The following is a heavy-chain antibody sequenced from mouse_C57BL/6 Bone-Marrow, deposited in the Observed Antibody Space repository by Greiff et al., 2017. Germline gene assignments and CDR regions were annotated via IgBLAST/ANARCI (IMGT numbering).Heavy chain of an antibody. CDR3: ARRSNFYYYTLDY. Sequence: VKLMESGAELVKPGASVKISCKASGYAFSSYWMNWVKQRPGQGLEWIGQIYPGDGDTNYNGKFKGKATLTADKSSSTAYMQLSSLTSEDSAVYCCARRSNFYYYTLDYWGQGTSVTVSS. D-gene: IGHD2-5*01. J-gene: IGHJ4*01. CDR2: IYPGDGDT. CDR1: GYAFSSYW. V-gene: IGHV1-80*01.